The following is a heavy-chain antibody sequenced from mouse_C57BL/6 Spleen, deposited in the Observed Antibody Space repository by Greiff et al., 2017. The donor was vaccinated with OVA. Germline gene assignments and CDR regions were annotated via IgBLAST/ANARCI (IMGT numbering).Heavy chain of an antibody. CDR3: EISFYDYDAMDY. J-gene: IGHJ4*01. CDR2: IHPSDSDT. V-gene: IGHV1-74*01. CDR1: GYTFTSYW. D-gene: IGHD1-1*01. Sequence: QVQLQQPGAELVKPGASVKVSCKASGYTFTSYWMHWVKQRPGQGLEWIGRIHPSDSDTNYNQKFTGKATLTVDKSSRTAYMHLSSLTSEDSAVYYCEISFYDYDAMDYWGQGTSVTVAS.